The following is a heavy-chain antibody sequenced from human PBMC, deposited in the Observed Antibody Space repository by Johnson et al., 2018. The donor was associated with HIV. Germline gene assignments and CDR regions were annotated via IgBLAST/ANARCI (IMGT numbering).Heavy chain of an antibody. CDR1: GFTVSNNY. CDR3: ARNGLIPAAKGVAFDI. J-gene: IGHJ3*02. CDR2: IYSGGST. Sequence: VQLVESGGGVVQPGRSLRLSCAASGFTVSNNYMIWVRQAPGKGLEWVSVIYSGGSTYQADSVKGRFTISRDNSKNTLYLQMNSLRAEDTAVYYCARNGLIPAAKGVAFDIWGHGTMVTVSS. D-gene: IGHD2-2*01. V-gene: IGHV3-66*01.